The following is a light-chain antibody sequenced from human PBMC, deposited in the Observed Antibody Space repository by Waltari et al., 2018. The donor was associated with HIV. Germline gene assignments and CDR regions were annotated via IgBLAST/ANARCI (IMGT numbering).Light chain of an antibody. CDR1: SNDVGGYNY. V-gene: IGLV2-14*03. Sequence: QSALTQPASVSGSPGQTITIPCTGSSNDVGGYNYVSWYQQHPVKAPTLMNYDVSTRPSGVSDRFAGSKSGDTASLTISGRQPEDEADYYCESYTSTSVWVFGGGTRLTVL. CDR3: ESYTSTSVWV. CDR2: DVS. J-gene: IGLJ3*02.